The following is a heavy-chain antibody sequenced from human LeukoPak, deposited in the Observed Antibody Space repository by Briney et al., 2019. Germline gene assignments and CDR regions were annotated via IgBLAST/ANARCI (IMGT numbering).Heavy chain of an antibody. Sequence: PSQTLSLTCTVSGGSISSGSYYWSWIRQPAGKGLEWIGRVYTSGSTNYNPSLKSRVTISADMSKNQFSLRLNSVTAADTAVYYCARFSGGTSRVDYWGQGTLVAVSS. CDR1: GGSISSGSYY. V-gene: IGHV4-61*02. CDR2: VYTSGST. CDR3: ARFSGGTSRVDY. D-gene: IGHD3-16*01. J-gene: IGHJ4*02.